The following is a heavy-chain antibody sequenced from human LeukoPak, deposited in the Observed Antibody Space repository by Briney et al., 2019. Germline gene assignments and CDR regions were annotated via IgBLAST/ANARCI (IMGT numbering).Heavy chain of an antibody. D-gene: IGHD3-10*01. CDR2: ISGSGGST. J-gene: IGHJ4*02. V-gene: IGHV3-23*01. CDR1: GFTFSSYA. CDR3: AKVMTRTMVRGVPPSDY. Sequence: GGSLRLSCAASGFTFSSYAMSWVRQAPGKGLEWVSAISGSGGSTYYADSVKGRFTISRDNSKNTLYLQMNSLRAEDTAVYHCAKVMTRTMVRGVPPSDYWGQGTLVTVSS.